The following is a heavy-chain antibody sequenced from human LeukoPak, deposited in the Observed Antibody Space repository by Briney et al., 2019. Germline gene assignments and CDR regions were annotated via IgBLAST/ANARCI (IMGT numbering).Heavy chain of an antibody. J-gene: IGHJ4*02. V-gene: IGHV3-48*01. CDR3: ARDSSGLSFDY. Sequence: GGSLRLSCAASGFTFSSYSMNWVRQAPGKGLEWVSYISSSSSTIYYADSVKGRFTISRHNSKNTLYLQMNSLRADDTAVYYCARDSSGLSFDYWGQGTLVTVSS. CDR2: ISSSSSTI. D-gene: IGHD6-19*01. CDR1: GFTFSSYS.